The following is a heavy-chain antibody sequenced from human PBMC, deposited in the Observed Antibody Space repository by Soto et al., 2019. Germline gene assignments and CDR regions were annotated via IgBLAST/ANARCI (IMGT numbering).Heavy chain of an antibody. V-gene: IGHV3-64*01. J-gene: IGHJ4*02. Sequence: GGSLRLSCAASGFTFSSYAMHWVRQAPGKGLEYVSAISSNGGSTYYANSVKGRFTISRDNSKNTLYLQMGSLRAEDMAVYYCARGPGYYFDYWGQGTLVTVS. CDR3: ARGPGYYFDY. CDR1: GFTFSSYA. CDR2: ISSNGGST.